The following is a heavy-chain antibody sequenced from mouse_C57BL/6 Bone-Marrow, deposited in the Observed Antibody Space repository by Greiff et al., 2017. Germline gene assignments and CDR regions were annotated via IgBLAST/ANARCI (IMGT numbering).Heavy chain of an antibody. V-gene: IGHV1-7*01. J-gene: IGHJ2*01. CDR1: GYTFTSYW. CDR2: ITPSSGDT. CDR3: ARGDN. Sequence: QVQLKQSGAELAKPGASVKLSCKASGYTFTSYWMHWVKQRPGQGLEWIGYITPSSGDTKSNQKFKDKATLTADKSSSTADVQLSILTCEDSAGYYCARGDNWGQGTTLTVSS.